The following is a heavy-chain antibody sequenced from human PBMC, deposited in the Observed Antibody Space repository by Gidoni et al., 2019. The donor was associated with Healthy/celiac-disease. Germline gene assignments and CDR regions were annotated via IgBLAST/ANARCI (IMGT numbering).Heavy chain of an antibody. CDR3: AKDGNYYYGIDV. J-gene: IGHJ6*02. Sequence: VRQAPGKGLEWVSAISGSGGSTYYADPVKGRFTISRDNSKNTLYLQMNSLRAEDTAVYCCAKDGNYYYGIDVWGQGTTVTVSS. CDR2: ISGSGGST. V-gene: IGHV3-23*01.